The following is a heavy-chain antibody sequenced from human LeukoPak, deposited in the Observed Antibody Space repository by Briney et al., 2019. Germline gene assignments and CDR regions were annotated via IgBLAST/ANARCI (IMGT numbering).Heavy chain of an antibody. D-gene: IGHD1-26*01. V-gene: IGHV4-59*01. CDR3: ARGGIVGAAPWFDY. J-gene: IGHJ4*02. CDR1: GGSISSYY. Sequence: SETLSLTCTVSGGSISSYYWSWIRQPPGKGLEWIGYIYYSGSTNYNPSLKSRVTISVDTSKNQFSLKLSSVTAADTAVYYCARGGIVGAAPWFDYWGQGTLVTVSS. CDR2: IYYSGST.